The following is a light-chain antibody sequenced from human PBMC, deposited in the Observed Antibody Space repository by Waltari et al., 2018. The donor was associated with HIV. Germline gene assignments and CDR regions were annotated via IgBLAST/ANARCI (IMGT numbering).Light chain of an antibody. CDR2: RAS. Sequence: DIVMTQSPASLAVSLGERATLHCWSSRPIFYNVNNQDYLAWYQHKRGQPPKLLIYRASTRAPGVSDRFSGSGSGTNFSLTITSLQAEDLALYYCQQYFSLPATFGGGTKVEI. CDR1: RPIFYNVNNQDY. CDR3: QQYFSLPAT. V-gene: IGKV4-1*01. J-gene: IGKJ4*01.